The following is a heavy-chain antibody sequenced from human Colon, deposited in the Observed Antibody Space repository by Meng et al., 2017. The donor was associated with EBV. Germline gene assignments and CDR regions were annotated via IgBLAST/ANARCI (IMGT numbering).Heavy chain of an antibody. D-gene: IGHD6-13*01. V-gene: IGHV4-34*01. CDR3: ARGRIIEAAGTVWFAALSV. Sequence: QVPLQQWGAVLLKPSAILSLTCAVYGGSFSGIYWSWIRQPPGKGLEWIGEINHSGSSSYNPSLKSRVTISIDTSKNQVSLKLRSVTAADTAVYYCARGRIIEAAGTVWFAALSVWGQGTLVTVSA. J-gene: IGHJ4*02. CDR2: INHSGSS. CDR1: GGSFSGIY.